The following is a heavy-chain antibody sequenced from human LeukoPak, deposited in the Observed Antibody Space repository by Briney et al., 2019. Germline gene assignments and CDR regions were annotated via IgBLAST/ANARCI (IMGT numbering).Heavy chain of an antibody. CDR3: ARAAISKDGSGYFY. J-gene: IGHJ4*02. Sequence: ASVKVSCKASGYTFTSYGISWVRQAPGQGLEWMGWISAYNGNTNYAQKLQGRVTMTTDTSTSTAYMELKSLRSDDTAVYYCARAAISKDGSGYFYWGQGTPVTVSS. CDR2: ISAYNGNT. V-gene: IGHV1-18*01. D-gene: IGHD3-22*01. CDR1: GYTFTSYG.